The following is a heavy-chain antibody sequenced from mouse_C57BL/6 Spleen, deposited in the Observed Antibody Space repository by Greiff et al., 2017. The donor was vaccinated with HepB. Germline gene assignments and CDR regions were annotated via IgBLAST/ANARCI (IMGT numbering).Heavy chain of an antibody. J-gene: IGHJ4*01. CDR2: ISSGGSYT. V-gene: IGHV5-6*02. D-gene: IGHD5-1*01. CDR3: ARRYPLAMDY. Sequence: EVMLVESGGDLVKPGGSLKLSCAASGFTFSSYGMSWVRQTPDKRLEWVATISSGGSYTYYPDSVKGRFTISRDNAKNTLYLQMSSLKSEDTAMYYCARRYPLAMDYWGQGTSVTVSS. CDR1: GFTFSSYG.